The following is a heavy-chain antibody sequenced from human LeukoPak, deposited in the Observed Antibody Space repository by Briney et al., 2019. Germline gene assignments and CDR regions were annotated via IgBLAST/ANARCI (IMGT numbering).Heavy chain of an antibody. Sequence: ASVKVSCKASGYTFTSYGISWVRQAPGQGLEWMGWISAYNGNTNYAQKLQGRVTMTTGTSTSTAYMELRSLRSDDTAVYYCARVRPTTYSSGYYYVDYWGQGTLVTVSS. V-gene: IGHV1-18*01. J-gene: IGHJ4*02. D-gene: IGHD3-22*01. CDR1: GYTFTSYG. CDR2: ISAYNGNT. CDR3: ARVRPTTYSSGYYYVDY.